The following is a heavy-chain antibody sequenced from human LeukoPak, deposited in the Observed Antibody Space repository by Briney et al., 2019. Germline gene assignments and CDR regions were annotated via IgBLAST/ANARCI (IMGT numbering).Heavy chain of an antibody. D-gene: IGHD6-19*01. V-gene: IGHV3-11*01. CDR3: ASPDSVAGHNFDY. CDR2: ISSSGSTI. CDR1: GFTFSDYY. J-gene: IGHJ4*02. Sequence: GGALRLSCAASGFTFSDYYMSWIRQAPGKGLEWVSYISSSGSTIYYADSVKGRFTISRDNAKNSLYLQMNSLRAEDTAVYYCASPDSVAGHNFDYWGQGTLVTVSS.